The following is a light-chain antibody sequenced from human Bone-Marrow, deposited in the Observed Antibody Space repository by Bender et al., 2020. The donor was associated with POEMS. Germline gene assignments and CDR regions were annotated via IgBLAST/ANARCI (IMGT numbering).Light chain of an antibody. V-gene: IGLV2-14*02. CDR1: STDVGNSDL. J-gene: IGLJ3*02. CDR2: EGN. Sequence: QSALTQPASVSGSPGQSITISCTEISTDVGNSDLVSWYQQRPGKAPKLMIYEGNKRPSGVPDRFSGSKSGTSASLAISGLQSEDEADYYCAAWEDSLNGWVFGGGTKLTVL. CDR3: AAWEDSLNGWV.